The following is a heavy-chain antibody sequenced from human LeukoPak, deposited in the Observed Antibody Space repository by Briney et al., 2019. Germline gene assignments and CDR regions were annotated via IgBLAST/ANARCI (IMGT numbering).Heavy chain of an antibody. D-gene: IGHD6-19*01. CDR1: GFTFSDYY. CDR2: ISSSSSYT. V-gene: IGHV3-11*06. CDR3: ARDLSSGWYGSDH. J-gene: IGHJ4*02. Sequence: GGSLRLSCAPSGFTFSDYYMSWIRQAPGKGLEWVSYISSSSSYTNYADSVKGRFTISRDNGKNSLYLQMNSLRAEDTAGYYCARDLSSGWYGSDHWGRGTLVTVSS.